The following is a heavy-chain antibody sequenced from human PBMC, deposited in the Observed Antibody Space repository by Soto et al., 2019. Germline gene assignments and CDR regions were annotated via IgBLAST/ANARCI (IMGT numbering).Heavy chain of an antibody. J-gene: IGHJ6*02. D-gene: IGHD3-10*01. Sequence: GGSLRLSCAASGFTFSSYAMHWVRQAPGKGLERVAVISYDGSNKYYADSVKGRFTISRDNSKNTLYLQMNSLRAEDTAVYYCARGGLFFGELSHYYYGMDVWGQGTTVTVSS. CDR1: GFTFSSYA. CDR2: ISYDGSNK. CDR3: ARGGLFFGELSHYYYGMDV. V-gene: IGHV3-30-3*01.